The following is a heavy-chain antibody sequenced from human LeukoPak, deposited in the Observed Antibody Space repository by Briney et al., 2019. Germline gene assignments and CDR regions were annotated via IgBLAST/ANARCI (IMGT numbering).Heavy chain of an antibody. CDR2: IYYSGST. D-gene: IGHD3-10*01. V-gene: IGHV4-59*01. Sequence: SETLSLTCTVSGGSMSSYYWSWIRQPPGKGLEWIGYIYYSGSTNYNPSLKSRVTISLDTSKNQFSLKLSSVTAADTAVYYCARSELLWFGGVNSGFDYWGQGTLVTVSS. CDR1: GGSMSSYY. J-gene: IGHJ4*02. CDR3: ARSELLWFGGVNSGFDY.